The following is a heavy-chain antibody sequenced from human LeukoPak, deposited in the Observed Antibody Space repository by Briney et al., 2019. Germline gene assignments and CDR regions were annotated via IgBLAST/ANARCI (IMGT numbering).Heavy chain of an antibody. J-gene: IGHJ5*02. Sequence: SETLPLTCAVYGGSSNGYYWSWIRQPPGEGLEWIGEISHSGTTNYNPSLKSRATISVETSKNQFYLKLSSVTAADKPVYYFATGREDRSGYSLVRNWFDPWGQGTLVTVSS. CDR1: GGSSNGYY. CDR2: ISHSGTT. V-gene: IGHV4-34*01. CDR3: ATGREDRSGYSLVRNWFDP. D-gene: IGHD3-22*01.